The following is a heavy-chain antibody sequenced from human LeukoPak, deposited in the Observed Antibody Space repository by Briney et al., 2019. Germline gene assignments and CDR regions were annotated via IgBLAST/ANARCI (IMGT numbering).Heavy chain of an antibody. D-gene: IGHD2-2*02. CDR2: ISGSGGST. CDR3: ARDNTYMFDY. CDR1: GFTFDDYA. V-gene: IGHV3-23*01. Sequence: PGRSLRLSCAASGFTFDDYAVHWVRQAPGKGLEWVSAISGSGGSTYYADSVKGRFTISRDTSKNTPYLQMNSLRAVDTAVYYCARDNTYMFDYWGQGTQVTVSS. J-gene: IGHJ4*02.